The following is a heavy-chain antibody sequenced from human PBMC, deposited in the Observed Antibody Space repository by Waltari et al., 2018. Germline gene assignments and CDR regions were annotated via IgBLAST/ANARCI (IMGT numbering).Heavy chain of an antibody. V-gene: IGHV1-8*03. D-gene: IGHD3-22*01. Sequence: QVQLVQSGAEVKKPGASVKVSCKASGYTLPRHHIHRVRRATGEGLEWRGWMNTNSGKTGYEQKFQGRVTITRNTSISTAYMELSSLRSEDTAVYYCARGPSSGYSPYYFDYWGQGTLVTVSS. CDR3: ARGPSSGYSPYYFDY. CDR1: GYTLPRHH. J-gene: IGHJ4*02. CDR2: MNTNSGKT.